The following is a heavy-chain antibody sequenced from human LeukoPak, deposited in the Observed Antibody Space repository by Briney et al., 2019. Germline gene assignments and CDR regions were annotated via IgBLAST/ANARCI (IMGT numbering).Heavy chain of an antibody. V-gene: IGHV3-33*01. CDR3: ARGGRGKHYFDY. CDR1: GFTFSSYG. D-gene: IGHD3-16*01. Sequence: GRSLRLSCAASGFTFSSYGMHWVRQAPGKGLEWVAVIWYDGSNKYYADSVKGRFTISRDNSKNTLYLQMNSLRAEDTAVYYCARGGRGKHYFDYWGQGTLVTVSS. J-gene: IGHJ4*02. CDR2: IWYDGSNK.